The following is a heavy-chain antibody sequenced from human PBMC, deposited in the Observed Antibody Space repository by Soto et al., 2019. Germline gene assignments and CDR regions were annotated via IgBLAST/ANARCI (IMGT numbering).Heavy chain of an antibody. V-gene: IGHV1-46*03. J-gene: IGHJ6*03. Sequence: VKVSCKASGYTFTSYYMHWVRQAPGQGLEWMGIINPSGGSTSYAQKFQGRVTMTRDTSTSTVYMELSSLRSEDTAVYYCARDQDGSGSYRNYYYYYYMDVWGKGTTVTVSS. CDR2: INPSGGST. D-gene: IGHD3-10*01. CDR1: GYTFTSYY. CDR3: ARDQDGSGSYRNYYYYYYMDV.